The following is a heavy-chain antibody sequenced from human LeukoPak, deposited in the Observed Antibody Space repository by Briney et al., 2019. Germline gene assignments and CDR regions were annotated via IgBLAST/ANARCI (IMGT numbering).Heavy chain of an antibody. CDR2: INIDERIT. CDR3: FREGGD. Sequence: SGGSLRLSCAASGFSSSTQRMHWVRQAPGKGLVWVSYINIDERITGYADSVKGRFTISRDNAKNTLYLQMNSLRAEDTAIYYCFREGGDWGQGTLVTVSS. J-gene: IGHJ4*02. D-gene: IGHD3-10*01. V-gene: IGHV3-74*01. CDR1: GFSSSTQR.